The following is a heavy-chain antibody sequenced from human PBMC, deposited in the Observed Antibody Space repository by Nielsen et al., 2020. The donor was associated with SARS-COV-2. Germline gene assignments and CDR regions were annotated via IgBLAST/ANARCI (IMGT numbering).Heavy chain of an antibody. Sequence: VSVKVSCKASGYTFTSYTISWVRQAPGQGLEWMGWISPYYGSTHYAQNLQGRVTMTTDTSTNTAYMELRSLTSDDTALYYCARRGGSYPFDYWGQGTLVTVSS. D-gene: IGHD1-26*01. CDR2: ISPYYGST. J-gene: IGHJ4*02. V-gene: IGHV1-18*01. CDR1: GYTFTSYT. CDR3: ARRGGSYPFDY.